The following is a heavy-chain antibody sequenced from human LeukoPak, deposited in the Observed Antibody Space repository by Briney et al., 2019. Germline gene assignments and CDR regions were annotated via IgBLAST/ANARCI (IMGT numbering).Heavy chain of an antibody. CDR1: GVTFINYA. J-gene: IGHJ4*02. CDR2: VIPVFGTS. Sequence: GASVKVSCKASGVTFINYAFSWVRLAPGQGLEWMGGVIPVFGTSQYAQKFQGRVTMTRDTSTSTVYMELSSLRSEDTAVYYCARAIPSSGWYIQLDYWGQGTLVTVSS. D-gene: IGHD6-19*01. CDR3: ARAIPSSGWYIQLDY. V-gene: IGHV1-69*05.